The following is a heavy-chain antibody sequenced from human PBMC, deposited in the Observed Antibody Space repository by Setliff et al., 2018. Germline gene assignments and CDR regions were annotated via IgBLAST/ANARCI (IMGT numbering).Heavy chain of an antibody. CDR1: GGSVSTFY. D-gene: IGHD3-9*01. J-gene: IGHJ6*04. V-gene: IGHV4-4*09. CDR2: IFTSGST. Sequence: PSETLSLTCRVSGGSVSTFYWTWIRQPPGKGLEWIGYIFTSGSTQYNPSLKSRATISLDTSKNQFSLNLNSATAADTAVYYCARHALSFDSAWDVWGKGTTVTVSS. CDR3: ARHALSFDSAWDV.